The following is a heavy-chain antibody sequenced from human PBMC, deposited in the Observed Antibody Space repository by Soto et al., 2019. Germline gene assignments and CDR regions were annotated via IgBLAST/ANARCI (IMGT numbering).Heavy chain of an antibody. Sequence: TSETLSLTCTVSGGSISSGGYYWSWIRQHPGKGLEWIGYIYYSGSTYYNPSLKSRVTISVDTSKNQFSLKLSSVTAADTAVYYCARRIGRGAFDIWGQGTMVTVSS. CDR1: GGSISSGGYY. CDR2: IYYSGST. J-gene: IGHJ3*02. V-gene: IGHV4-31*03. D-gene: IGHD2-15*01. CDR3: ARRIGRGAFDI.